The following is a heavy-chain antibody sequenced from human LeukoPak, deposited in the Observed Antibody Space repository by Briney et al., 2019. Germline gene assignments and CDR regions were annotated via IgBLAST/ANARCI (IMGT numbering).Heavy chain of an antibody. V-gene: IGHV3-30-3*01. Sequence: GGPLSLSCAASGFTFSGYAMLWVRQAPGRGLEWVAVISYVGSNNYYADSVKGRFTISRDKSKKTLYLQMNSLRAEDTAVYYCASPSTRNYDDSCGYYHPDYWGQGTLVTVSS. D-gene: IGHD3-22*01. CDR3: ASPSTRNYDDSCGYYHPDY. CDR1: GFTFSGYA. CDR2: ISYVGSNN. J-gene: IGHJ4*02.